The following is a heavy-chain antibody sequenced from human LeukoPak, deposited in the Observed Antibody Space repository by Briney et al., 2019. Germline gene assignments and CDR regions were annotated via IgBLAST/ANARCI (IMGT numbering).Heavy chain of an antibody. V-gene: IGHV5-51*01. D-gene: IGHD3-10*01. Sequence: PGESLKISCKGSGYSFSSYWIGWVRQMPGKGLEWMGIIYPGDSDTTYSPSFQGQFTISADKSLNTAYLQWSSLKASDTAMYFCARRRSSTLIDYWGQGTLVTVSS. CDR2: IYPGDSDT. J-gene: IGHJ4*02. CDR1: GYSFSSYW. CDR3: ARRRSSTLIDY.